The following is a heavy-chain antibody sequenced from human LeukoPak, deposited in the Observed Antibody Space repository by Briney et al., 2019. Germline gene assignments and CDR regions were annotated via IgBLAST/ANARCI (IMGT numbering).Heavy chain of an antibody. V-gene: IGHV3-30*02. CDR1: RFIFSTYG. CDR2: IRPDGSNE. D-gene: IGHD4/OR15-4a*01. CDR3: VKDPNYGAYFDY. Sequence: GGSLRLSCAASRFIFSTYGMHWVRQAPGKGLEWVAFIRPDGSNEYYAASVRGRFAISRDNSQNTLHLQMNSLRLEDTAVYYCVKDPNYGAYFDYWGQGTLVTVSS. J-gene: IGHJ4*02.